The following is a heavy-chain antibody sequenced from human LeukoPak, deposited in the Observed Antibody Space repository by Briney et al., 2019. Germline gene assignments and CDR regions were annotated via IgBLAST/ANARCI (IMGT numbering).Heavy chain of an antibody. Sequence: QPGGSLRLSCAASGFTFSDYYMSWIRQAPGKGLEWVAFIRYDGSNKYYADSVKGRFTISRDNSKNTLYLQMNSLRAEDTAVYYCAKDDSSITMIASEYHYMDVWGKGTTVTVSS. J-gene: IGHJ6*03. V-gene: IGHV3-30*02. CDR2: IRYDGSNK. D-gene: IGHD3-22*01. CDR1: GFTFSDYY. CDR3: AKDDSSITMIASEYHYMDV.